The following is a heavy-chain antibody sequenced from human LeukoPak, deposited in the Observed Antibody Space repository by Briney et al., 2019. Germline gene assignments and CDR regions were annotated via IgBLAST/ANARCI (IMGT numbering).Heavy chain of an antibody. CDR2: IKRKIDGGTT. Sequence: KTGGSLRLSCAASGISFSNYYMHWVRQAPGKGLEWVGRIKRKIDGGTTDYPAPVEGRFIITRDDSTNTLYLQMNSLKAEDTAVYYCTTYRITVAGLVHYWGQGSLVAVSS. CDR1: GISFSNYY. J-gene: IGHJ4*02. V-gene: IGHV3-15*01. CDR3: TTYRITVAGLVHY. D-gene: IGHD6-19*01.